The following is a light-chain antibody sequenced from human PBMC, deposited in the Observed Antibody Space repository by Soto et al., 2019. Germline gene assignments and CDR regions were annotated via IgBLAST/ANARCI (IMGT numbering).Light chain of an antibody. CDR1: QSISSY. V-gene: IGKV1-39*01. CDR3: QQSYSTPRT. Sequence: DIQMTQSPSSLSASVGDRVTLTCRASQSISSYLNWYQQKPGKAPKFLIYGASSLQSGVPSRFSGSGSGTDFTLTISSLQPEDFATYYCQQSYSTPRTFGQGTKVEIK. CDR2: GAS. J-gene: IGKJ1*01.